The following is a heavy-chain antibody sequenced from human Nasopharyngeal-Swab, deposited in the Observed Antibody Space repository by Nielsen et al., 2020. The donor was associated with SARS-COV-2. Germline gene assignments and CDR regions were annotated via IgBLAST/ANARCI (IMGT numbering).Heavy chain of an antibody. CDR1: GFTFINYA. CDR2: VSASGGST. J-gene: IGHJ5*02. Sequence: GESLKISCATSGFTFINYAMTWVRQAPGKGLEWVSAVSASGGSTYYADSVKGRFTISKDFSTNTVFLQMNSLRAEDMAVYYCAKDVNNDYVWGSYRPRTFDPWGQGTLVTVSS. D-gene: IGHD3-16*02. CDR3: AKDVNNDYVWGSYRPRTFDP. V-gene: IGHV3-23*01.